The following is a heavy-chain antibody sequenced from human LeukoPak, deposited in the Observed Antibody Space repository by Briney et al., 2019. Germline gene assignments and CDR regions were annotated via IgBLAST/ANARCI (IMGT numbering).Heavy chain of an antibody. D-gene: IGHD4-17*01. Sequence: SVKVSCKASGGTFNTFSTYAISWVRQAPGQGLEWMGGIVPFFGTTNYAQKFQGRVTITADESTSTAYMELSSLRSENTAMYYCARPNTMTLSQDAFDVWGQGTIVTVSS. CDR2: IVPFFGTT. CDR1: GGTFNTFSTYA. J-gene: IGHJ3*01. CDR3: ARPNTMTLSQDAFDV. V-gene: IGHV1-69*13.